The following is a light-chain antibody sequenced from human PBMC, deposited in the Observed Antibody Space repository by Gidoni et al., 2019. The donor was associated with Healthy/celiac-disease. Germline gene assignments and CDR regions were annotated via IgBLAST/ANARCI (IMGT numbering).Light chain of an antibody. CDR1: QSISSH. J-gene: IGKJ1*01. Sequence: AVQVTQSPSSLSASVGDTVTITSRASQSISSHVACYHQKRGKYPKLLIYDASSLESGEPSRFSGSGSGTDFTLTISSLQPEDFATYYCQQFTSPVTFGQGTKVEIK. V-gene: IGKV1-13*02. CDR3: QQFTSPVT. CDR2: DAS.